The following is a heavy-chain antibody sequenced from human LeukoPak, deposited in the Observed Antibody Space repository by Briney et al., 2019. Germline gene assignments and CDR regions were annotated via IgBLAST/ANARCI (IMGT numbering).Heavy chain of an antibody. D-gene: IGHD4-17*01. J-gene: IGHJ3*02. CDR3: ARGDDYGDYLSAFDI. CDR1: GYRFTSYG. V-gene: IGHV1-18*04. Sequence: ASVRVSCKASGYRFTSYGIIWVRQAPGQGLEWMGGISAHNGNTNYGQKLQGRVTMTTGTSTSTAYMELRSLRSDDTAVYYCARGDDYGDYLSAFDIWGQGTMVTVSS. CDR2: ISAHNGNT.